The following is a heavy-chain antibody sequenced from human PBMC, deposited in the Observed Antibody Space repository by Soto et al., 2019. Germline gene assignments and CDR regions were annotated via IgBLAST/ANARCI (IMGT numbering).Heavy chain of an antibody. Sequence: QVQLQESGPGLVKPSETLSLTCTVSGGSISSYYWSWIRQPPGKGLEWIGYIYYSGSTNYNPSLKSRVTISVDTSKNQFSLKLSSVTAADTAVYYCARGGYRAYYYYCMDVWGQGTTVTVSS. J-gene: IGHJ6*02. CDR3: ARGGYRAYYYYCMDV. D-gene: IGHD5-12*01. CDR2: IYYSGST. V-gene: IGHV4-59*01. CDR1: GGSISSYY.